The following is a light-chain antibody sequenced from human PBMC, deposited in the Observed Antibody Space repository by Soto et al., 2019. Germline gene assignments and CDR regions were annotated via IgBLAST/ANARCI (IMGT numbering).Light chain of an antibody. CDR2: GAS. V-gene: IGKV3-15*01. CDR1: LSVSNN. Sequence: EIVMTQSPATLSVSPGERATLSCRASLSVSNNLAWYQQKPGQAPRLLIYGASTRATGIPARFSGSGSGTEFTLTISSLQSEDFAVYYCQQYNNWPPSFTFGGGTKVEIK. CDR3: QQYNNWPPSFT. J-gene: IGKJ4*01.